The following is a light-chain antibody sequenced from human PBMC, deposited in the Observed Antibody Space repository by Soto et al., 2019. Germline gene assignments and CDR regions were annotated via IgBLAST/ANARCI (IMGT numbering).Light chain of an antibody. J-gene: IGLJ2*01. V-gene: IGLV1-40*01. CDR1: SSNIGAGYD. CDR3: QSYDTSRSGSGV. Sequence: QSVLTQPPSVSGSPGQRVTISCTGNSSNIGAGYDVHWYQQLPGTAPKLLIYGNNNRPSGVPDRFSGSKSGTSASLAITGLPADAEGDYYCQSYDTSRSGSGVFGGGTQLTVL. CDR2: GNN.